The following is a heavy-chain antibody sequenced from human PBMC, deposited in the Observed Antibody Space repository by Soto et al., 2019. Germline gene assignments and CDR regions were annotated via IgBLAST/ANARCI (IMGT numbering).Heavy chain of an antibody. CDR1: GGSFSGYY. V-gene: IGHV4-34*01. D-gene: IGHD7-27*01. CDR2: IHHSGSS. J-gene: IGHJ4*02. Sequence: QVQLQQWGAGLLKPSETLSLTCAVYGGSFSGYYWGWVRQPPGKGLEWIGEIHHSGSSNYKPSLKSRVTMSVDTSRNQFALKLRSVTAADTALYFCVRGGTEDDAEWVYDSWGQGTLVTVSS. CDR3: VRGGTEDDAEWVYDS.